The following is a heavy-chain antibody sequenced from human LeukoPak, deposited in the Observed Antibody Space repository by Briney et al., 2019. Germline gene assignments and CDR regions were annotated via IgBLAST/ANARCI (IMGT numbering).Heavy chain of an antibody. CDR3: WGGGPVLPATKWGLFDY. Sequence: ASVTVSCKASVYIFTVYAIHWFRQAPGQGPEWMGWMNGGNGNTKYSQKFQGRITLIRDTSAATAYIEMSSLRHDELAADYSWGGGPVLPATKWGLFDYWGQGILVSVFS. CDR2: MNGGNGNT. D-gene: IGHD2-2*01. J-gene: IGHJ4*02. V-gene: IGHV1-3*01. CDR1: VYIFTVYA.